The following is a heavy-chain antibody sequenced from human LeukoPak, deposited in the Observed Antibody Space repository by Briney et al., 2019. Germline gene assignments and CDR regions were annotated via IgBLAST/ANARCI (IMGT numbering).Heavy chain of an antibody. CDR3: ARDPPEQWLDTGSSDY. V-gene: IGHV1-46*01. CDR1: GYTFTSYY. D-gene: IGHD6-19*01. J-gene: IGHJ4*02. Sequence: ASVKVSCKASGYTFTSYYMHWVRQAPGQGLEWMGIINPSGGSTSYAQKFQGRVTMTRDTSTSTVYMELSSLRSEDTAVYYCARDPPEQWLDTGSSDYWGQGTLVTVSS. CDR2: INPSGGST.